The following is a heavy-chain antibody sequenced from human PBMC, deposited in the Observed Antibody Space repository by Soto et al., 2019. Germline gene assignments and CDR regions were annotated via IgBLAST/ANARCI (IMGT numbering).Heavy chain of an antibody. CDR1: GFTFSSYS. CDR2: ISSSSSTI. Sequence: GGSLRLSCAASGFTFSSYSMNWVRQAPGKGLEWVSYISSSSSTIYYADSVKGRFTISRDNAKNSLYLQINSLRAEDTAVYYCASGLIPDLRGVYTHWGQGTLVTVSS. CDR3: ASGLIPDLRGVYTH. J-gene: IGHJ4*02. V-gene: IGHV3-48*04. D-gene: IGHD3-10*01.